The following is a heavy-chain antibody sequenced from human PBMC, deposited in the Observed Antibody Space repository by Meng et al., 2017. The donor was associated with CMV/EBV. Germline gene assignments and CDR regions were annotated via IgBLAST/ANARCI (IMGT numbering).Heavy chain of an antibody. Sequence: SQTLSLTCTVSGYSSSSSYYWGWIRQPPGKGLEWIGSIYYSGSTYYNPSLKSRVTISVDTSKNQFSLKLSSVTAADTAVYYCARDLGHCSSTSCSDYWGQGTLVTVSS. V-gene: IGHV4-39*07. CDR1: GYSSSSSYY. CDR3: ARDLGHCSSTSCSDY. CDR2: IYYSGST. J-gene: IGHJ4*02. D-gene: IGHD2-2*01.